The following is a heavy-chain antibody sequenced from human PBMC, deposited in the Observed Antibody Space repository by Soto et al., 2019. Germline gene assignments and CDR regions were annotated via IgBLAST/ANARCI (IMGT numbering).Heavy chain of an antibody. CDR1: GYTFTDYY. D-gene: IGHD6-19*01. Sequence: ASVKVSCKASGYTFTDYYINWVRQAPGQGLEWMGWINAGNGNTKYSQKFQGRVTITRDTSASTAYMELSSLRSEDTAVYYCARAVAVPADFDYWGQGTLVTVS. V-gene: IGHV1-3*01. CDR3: ARAVAVPADFDY. J-gene: IGHJ4*02. CDR2: INAGNGNT.